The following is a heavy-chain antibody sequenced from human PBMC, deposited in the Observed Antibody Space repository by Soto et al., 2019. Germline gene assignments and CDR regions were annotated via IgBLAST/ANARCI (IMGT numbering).Heavy chain of an antibody. D-gene: IGHD3-16*01. V-gene: IGHV4-59*01. CDR2: ICHSGST. CDR1: GGPSKFFV. Sequence: PETLSPPSTAPGGPSKFFVWSWIRQPPGKGLEWIGFICHSGSTKYNPSLESRVTMSVDPSKNYFSLKVSSVTAADTAVYYCARGAYYVSPWGHGTLVTVSS. J-gene: IGHJ5*02. CDR3: ARGAYYVSP.